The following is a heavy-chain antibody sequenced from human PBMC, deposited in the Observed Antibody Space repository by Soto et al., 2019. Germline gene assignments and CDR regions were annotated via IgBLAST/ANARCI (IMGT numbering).Heavy chain of an antibody. CDR2: INPSGGS. CDR3: ARDRIPPKGATGYWYFDL. Sequence: QVQLVQSGAEVKKPRASVKVSCKASGYTFTSYYMHWVRQAPGQGLEWMGIINPSGGSSYAQKFQGRVTMTRDTSTSTVYMELSSVTSEDTAVYSCARDRIPPKGATGYWYFDLWGRGTLVTVSS. D-gene: IGHD1-1*01. CDR1: GYTFTSYY. V-gene: IGHV1-46*03. J-gene: IGHJ2*01.